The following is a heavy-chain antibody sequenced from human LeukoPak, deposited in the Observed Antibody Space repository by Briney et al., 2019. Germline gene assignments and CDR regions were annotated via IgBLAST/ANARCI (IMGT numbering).Heavy chain of an antibody. CDR2: ISGSGGTT. CDR3: ARRPSGRDYYYGMDV. V-gene: IGHV3-23*01. D-gene: IGHD3-10*01. Sequence: GGSLRLSCAVSGFTFSSYAMSWVRQAPGKGLGWVSTISGSGGTTYYADSVKGRFTISRDNSKNTLYLQMNSLRAEDTAVYYCARRPSGRDYYYGMDVWGHGTRVTVSS. J-gene: IGHJ6*02. CDR1: GFTFSSYA.